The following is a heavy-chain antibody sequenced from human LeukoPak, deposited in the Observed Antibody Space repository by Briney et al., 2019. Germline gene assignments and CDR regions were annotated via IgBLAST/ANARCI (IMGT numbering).Heavy chain of an antibody. CDR3: ARNKRADI. CDR2: IKQDGSEK. D-gene: IGHD1/OR15-1a*01. J-gene: IGHJ3*02. CDR1: GFTFNTYA. V-gene: IGHV3-7*01. Sequence: GGSLRLSCAASGFTFNTYAIHWVRQAPGKGLEWVANIKQDGSEKNYVDSVKGRFTISKDNAKNSLSLQMISLRAEDTAVYYCARNKRADIWGQGTMVTVSS.